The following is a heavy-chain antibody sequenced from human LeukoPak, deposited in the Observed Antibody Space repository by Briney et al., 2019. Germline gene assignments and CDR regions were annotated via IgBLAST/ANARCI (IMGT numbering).Heavy chain of an antibody. J-gene: IGHJ3*02. D-gene: IGHD1-26*01. CDR1: GFTFSSYW. CDR2: ISGSGGST. V-gene: IGHV3-23*01. Sequence: GGSLRLSCAASGFTFSSYWMSWVRQAPGKGLEWVSAISGSGGSTYYADSVKGRFTISRDNSKNTLYLQMNSLRAEDTAVYYCAKDNSGGSYRDSDAFDIWGQGTMVTVSS. CDR3: AKDNSGGSYRDSDAFDI.